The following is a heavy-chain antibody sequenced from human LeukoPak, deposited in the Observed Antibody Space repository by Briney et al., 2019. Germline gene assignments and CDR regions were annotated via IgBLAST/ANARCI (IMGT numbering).Heavy chain of an antibody. Sequence: AGGSLRLSCAAPGLIFSGYYMGWIRQAPGKGLEWVSYITSSGSMMYYADSVKGRFTISRDNAKNSLYVQMDSLRAEDTAIYYCARVRGYCSSTSCYPYYSDYWGQGTLVTVSS. CDR1: GLIFSGYY. V-gene: IGHV3-11*01. D-gene: IGHD2-2*01. CDR2: ITSSGSMM. J-gene: IGHJ4*02. CDR3: ARVRGYCSSTSCYPYYSDY.